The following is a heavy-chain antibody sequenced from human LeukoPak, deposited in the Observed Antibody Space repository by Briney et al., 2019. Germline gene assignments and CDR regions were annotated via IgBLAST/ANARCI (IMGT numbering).Heavy chain of an antibody. J-gene: IGHJ4*02. CDR1: GFTFRTYA. D-gene: IGHD3-22*01. V-gene: IGHV3-64*01. CDR2: ISGNGGRT. Sequence: PGGSLRLSCTASGFTFRTYAMHWVRQAQGKGLEYVSAISGNGGRTYYANSVKGRFTISRDNSKNTLYLQMGSLRAEDMAVYYCAREDSSGYFPIEYWGQGTLVTVSS. CDR3: AREDSSGYFPIEY.